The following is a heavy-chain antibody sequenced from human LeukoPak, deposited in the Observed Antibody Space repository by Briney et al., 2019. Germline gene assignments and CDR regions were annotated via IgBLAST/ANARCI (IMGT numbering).Heavy chain of an antibody. V-gene: IGHV4-39*06. CDR2: IYYSGST. CDR3: ARNSPAAMSVRLMVLTPDY. Sequence: PSETLSLTCTVSGGSISNYYWGWIRQPPGEGLEWIGSIYYSGSTYYNSSLQSRVTISVHMSNNQFALKLSSVTAADTAVYYCARNSPAAMSVRLMVLTPDYWGQGTLVTVSS. CDR1: GGSISNYY. J-gene: IGHJ4*02. D-gene: IGHD2-2*01.